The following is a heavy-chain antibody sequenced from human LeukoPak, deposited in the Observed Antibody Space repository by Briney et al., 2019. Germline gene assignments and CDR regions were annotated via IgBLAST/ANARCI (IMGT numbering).Heavy chain of an antibody. CDR3: ASTPQWLVPQNFDY. CDR2: IIPIFGTA. Sequence: SAKVSCKASGGTFSSYAISWVRQAPGQGLEWMGGIIPIFGTANYAQKFQGRVTITADKSTSTAYMELSSLRSEDTAVYYCASTPQWLVPQNFDYWGQGTLVTVSS. J-gene: IGHJ4*02. D-gene: IGHD6-19*01. CDR1: GGTFSSYA. V-gene: IGHV1-69*06.